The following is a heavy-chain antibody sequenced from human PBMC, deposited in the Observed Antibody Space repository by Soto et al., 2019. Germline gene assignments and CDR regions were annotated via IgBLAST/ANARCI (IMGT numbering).Heavy chain of an antibody. CDR3: AHRILRTVFGLVTTTAIYFDF. V-gene: IGHV2-5*02. D-gene: IGHD3-3*01. Sequence: QITLNESGPTVVKPAETLTLTCTFSGFSLTTSGVGVGWVRQSPGKAPEGLALIYWDDDKRYSASLKSRLTITKDTTKNQVVFRMATVDPADTATYYCAHRILRTVFGLVTTTAIYFDFWGQGTPVVVSS. CDR2: IYWDDDK. J-gene: IGHJ4*02. CDR1: GFSLTTSGVG.